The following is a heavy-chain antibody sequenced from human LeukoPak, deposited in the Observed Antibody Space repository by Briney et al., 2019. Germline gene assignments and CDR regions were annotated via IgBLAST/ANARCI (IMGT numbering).Heavy chain of an antibody. CDR2: IYYSGST. D-gene: IGHD5-12*01. J-gene: IGHJ5*02. CDR3: ARVGWLRPINWFDP. Sequence: PSQTLSLTCTVSGGSISSGGYYWSWIHQHPGKGLEWIGYIYYSGSTYYNPSLKSRVTISVDTSKNQFSLKLSSVTAADTAVYYCARVGWLRPINWFDPWGQGTLVTVSS. V-gene: IGHV4-31*03. CDR1: GGSISSGGYY.